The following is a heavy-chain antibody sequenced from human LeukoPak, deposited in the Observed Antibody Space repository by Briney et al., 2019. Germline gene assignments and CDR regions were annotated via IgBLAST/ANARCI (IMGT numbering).Heavy chain of an antibody. J-gene: IGHJ4*02. CDR3: AREWGLESSGYYYAY. V-gene: IGHV1-69*13. Sequence: ASVKVSCKASGGTLSRFTISWVRQAPGQGFEWMGGITPIFGTANFAQKFQGRVSITADESTSTAFMELSSPRSENTAVYYCAREWGLESSGYYYAYWGQGTLVTVSS. CDR1: GGTLSRFT. D-gene: IGHD3-22*01. CDR2: ITPIFGTA.